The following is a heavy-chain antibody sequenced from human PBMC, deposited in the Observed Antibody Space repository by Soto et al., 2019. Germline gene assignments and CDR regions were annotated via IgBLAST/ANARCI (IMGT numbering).Heavy chain of an antibody. CDR2: ISSNGGST. CDR3: AIGGGGAALSDFDY. J-gene: IGHJ4*02. Sequence: EVQLVESGEGLVQPGGSLRLSCAAAGFTFSNYAMHWVRQAPGKGLEYVSAISSNGGSTYYANSVSGKFTISRDNSKNPVYLQMGSLRTEDMAVYYCAIGGGGAALSDFDYWGRGTLVTVSS. CDR1: GFTFSNYA. D-gene: IGHD3-16*01. V-gene: IGHV3-64*01.